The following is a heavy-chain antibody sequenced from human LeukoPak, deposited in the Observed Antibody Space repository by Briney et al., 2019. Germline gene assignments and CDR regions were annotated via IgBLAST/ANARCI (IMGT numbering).Heavy chain of an antibody. Sequence: PGGSLRLSCAASGFTFNNAWMSWVRQAPGKGLEWVANIEQDGSEKYYVDSVKGRFTISRDNARNSLYLQMNSLRAEDTAVYYCASLYCTHTTCYYFDYWGQGTLVTVSS. CDR2: IEQDGSEK. J-gene: IGHJ4*02. CDR1: GFTFNNAW. CDR3: ASLYCTHTTCYYFDY. D-gene: IGHD2-2*01. V-gene: IGHV3-7*01.